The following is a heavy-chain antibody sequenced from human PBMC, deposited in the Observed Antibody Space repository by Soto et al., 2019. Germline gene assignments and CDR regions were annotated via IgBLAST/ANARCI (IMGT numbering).Heavy chain of an antibody. CDR2: ISWNSETI. CDR3: AKDMKWGGMTTIHYFDS. D-gene: IGHD4-17*01. CDR1: GLTVDDYA. Sequence: GGSLRLSCAASGLTVDDYAMHWVRQAPGKGLEWVSGISWNSETIDYADSVKGRFTISRDNAKSSLFLQMNSLRPDDTALYYCAKDMKWGGMTTIHYFDSWGQGTLVTSPQ. V-gene: IGHV3-9*01. J-gene: IGHJ4*02.